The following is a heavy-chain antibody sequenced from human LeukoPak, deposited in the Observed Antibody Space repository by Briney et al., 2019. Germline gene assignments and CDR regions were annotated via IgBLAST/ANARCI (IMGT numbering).Heavy chain of an antibody. CDR3: AREFGRIAAVP. D-gene: IGHD6-13*01. Sequence: PSETLSLTCTVSGGSISSSSYYWGWIRQPPGKGLEWIGSIYYSGSTYYNPSLKSRVTISVDTSKNQFSLKLSSVTAADTAVYYCAREFGRIAAVPWGQGTLVTVSS. CDR2: IYYSGST. CDR1: GGSISSSSYY. J-gene: IGHJ5*02. V-gene: IGHV4-39*07.